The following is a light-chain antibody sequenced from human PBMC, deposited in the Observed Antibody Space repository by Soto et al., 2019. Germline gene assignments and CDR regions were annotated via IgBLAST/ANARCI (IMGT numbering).Light chain of an antibody. CDR3: ISYTSSRTVV. Sequence: QSVLTQPASVSGSPGQSITISCTGTSSDVGGYNYVSWYQQHPGKAPKLMIYDVSNRPSGVSNRFSGSKSGNTASLTISGHHADDEADYYCISYTSSRTVVFGGGTKLTVL. CDR2: DVS. CDR1: SSDVGGYNY. J-gene: IGLJ2*01. V-gene: IGLV2-14*01.